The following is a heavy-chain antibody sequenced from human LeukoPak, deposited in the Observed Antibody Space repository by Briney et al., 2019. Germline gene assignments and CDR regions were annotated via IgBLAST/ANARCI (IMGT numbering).Heavy chain of an antibody. Sequence: ASVKVSCKASGYTFTSYDINWVRQATGQGLEWMGWINPNSGGTNYAQKFQGRVIMTRDTSISTAYMELSRLRSDDTAVYYCARDPEYGGYDYWGQGTLVTVSS. CDR2: INPNSGGT. V-gene: IGHV1-2*02. D-gene: IGHD5-12*01. J-gene: IGHJ4*02. CDR3: ARDPEYGGYDY. CDR1: GYTFTSYD.